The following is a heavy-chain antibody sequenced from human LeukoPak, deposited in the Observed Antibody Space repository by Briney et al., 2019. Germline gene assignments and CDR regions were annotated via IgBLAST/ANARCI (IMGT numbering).Heavy chain of an antibody. D-gene: IGHD3-10*01. CDR2: IYSGGTT. J-gene: IGHJ4*02. V-gene: IGHV3-23*03. CDR3: ARKSDSLMLRGGDC. Sequence: GGSLRLSCAASGLTFNNYAMTWVRQAPGKGLECVSIIYSGGTTYYADSVRGRFTISRDNSKNTLYLQMDRLRVEDTAVYYCARKSDSLMLRGGDCWGQGTLVTVSS. CDR1: GLTFNNYA.